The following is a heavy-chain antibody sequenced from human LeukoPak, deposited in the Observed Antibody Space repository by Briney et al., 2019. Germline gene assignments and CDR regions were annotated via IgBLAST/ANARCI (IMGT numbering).Heavy chain of an antibody. Sequence: SETLSLTCTVSGGSISSSSYYWGWIRQPPGKGLEWIGSIYCSGSTYYNPSLKSRVTISVDTSKNQFSLKLSSVTAADTAVYYCARPYSSGWYTGRFDPWGQGTLVTVSS. D-gene: IGHD6-19*01. J-gene: IGHJ5*02. V-gene: IGHV4-39*01. CDR2: IYCSGST. CDR1: GGSISSSSYY. CDR3: ARPYSSGWYTGRFDP.